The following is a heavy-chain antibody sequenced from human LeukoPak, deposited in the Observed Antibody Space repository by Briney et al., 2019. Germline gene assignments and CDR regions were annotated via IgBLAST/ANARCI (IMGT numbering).Heavy chain of an antibody. CDR1: GFTFDDYG. J-gene: IGHJ3*02. D-gene: IGHD2-2*01. Sequence: GGSLRLSCAASGFTFDDYGMSWVRQAPGKGLEWVSGINWNGGSTGYADSVKGRFTISRDNAKNSLYLQMNSLRAEDTALYYCARGHYCSSTSCLTYAFDIWGQGTMVTVSS. CDR2: INWNGGST. CDR3: ARGHYCSSTSCLTYAFDI. V-gene: IGHV3-20*04.